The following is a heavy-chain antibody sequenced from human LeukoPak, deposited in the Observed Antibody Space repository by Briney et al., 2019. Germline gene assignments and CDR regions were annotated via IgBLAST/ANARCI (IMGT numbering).Heavy chain of an antibody. CDR2: IYPGDSDT. CDR1: GYSFTNYW. V-gene: IGHV5-51*01. Sequence: GESLKISCKGSGYSFTNYWIGWVRQMPGKVLEWMGIIYPGDSDTRYSPSFQGQVTISADKSISTAYLQWSSLKASDTAMYYCARVVVPAVIQFDYWRQGTLVTVSS. J-gene: IGHJ4*02. D-gene: IGHD2-2*01. CDR3: ARVVVPAVIQFDY.